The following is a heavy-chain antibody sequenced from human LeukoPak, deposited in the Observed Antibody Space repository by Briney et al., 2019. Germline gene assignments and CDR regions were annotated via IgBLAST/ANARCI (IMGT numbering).Heavy chain of an antibody. CDR2: IKSDGSEK. J-gene: IGHJ4*02. CDR1: GFTSSNYY. CDR3: ARNYYFDY. Sequence: PGKSLRLSCAASGFTSSNYYMAWVRQHPGKGLEWVATIKSDGSEKYYVDSVKGRFTISRDNAENSLYLQMNSLRVEDTAVYYCARNYYFDYWGQGTLVTVSS. D-gene: IGHD3-10*01. V-gene: IGHV3-7*05.